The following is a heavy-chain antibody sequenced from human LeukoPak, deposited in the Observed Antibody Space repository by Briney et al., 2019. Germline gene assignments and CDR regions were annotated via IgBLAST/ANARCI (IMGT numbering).Heavy chain of an antibody. J-gene: IGHJ5*02. CDR2: IIPIFGTA. CDR1: GYTFTSYG. Sequence: GASVKVSCKASGYTFTSYGISWVRQAPGQGLEWMGGIIPIFGTANYAQKFQGRVTITADESTSTAYMELSSLRSEDTAVYYCARGCSSTSCYGYAPNWFDPWGQGTLVTVSS. V-gene: IGHV1-69*13. D-gene: IGHD2-2*01. CDR3: ARGCSSTSCYGYAPNWFDP.